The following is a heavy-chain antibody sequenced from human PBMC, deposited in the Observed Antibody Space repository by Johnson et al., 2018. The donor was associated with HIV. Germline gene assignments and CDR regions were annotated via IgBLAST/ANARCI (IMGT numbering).Heavy chain of an antibody. D-gene: IGHD2-21*02. Sequence: QVQLVESGGGLVQPGGSLRLSCAASGFTFSSYWMSWVRQAPGKGLEWVTSIPYDANHKYFADSVKGRFTISRDNSKNTLYLQMNSLRAEDTAVYYCAKDLVVVTARGAFDIWGQGTMVTVSS. J-gene: IGHJ3*02. CDR1: GFTFSSYW. CDR2: IPYDANHK. CDR3: AKDLVVVTARGAFDI. V-gene: IGHV3-30*02.